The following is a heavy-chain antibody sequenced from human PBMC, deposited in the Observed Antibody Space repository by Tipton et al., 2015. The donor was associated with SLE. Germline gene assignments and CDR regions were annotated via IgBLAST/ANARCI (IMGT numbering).Heavy chain of an antibody. J-gene: IGHJ5*02. CDR3: ARENNWFDP. Sequence: TLSLTCAVYGGSFSGYYWSWIRQPPGKGLEWIGEINHSGSTNYNPSLQSRVTISIDTSKNQVSLKLSSVTAADTAVYYCARENNWFDPWGQGTLVTVSS. V-gene: IGHV4-34*01. CDR2: INHSGST. CDR1: GGSFSGYY.